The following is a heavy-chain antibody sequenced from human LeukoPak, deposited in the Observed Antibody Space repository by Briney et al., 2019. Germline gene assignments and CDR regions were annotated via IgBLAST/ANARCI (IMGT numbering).Heavy chain of an antibody. CDR3: AKANGWYGRGYFDL. J-gene: IGHJ2*01. CDR2: IYSDGRT. D-gene: IGHD6-19*01. V-gene: IGHV3-53*01. CDR1: GGFYSNDY. Sequence: PSETLSLTCAVTGGFYSNDYWCSWVRQPPGKGLEWVSVIYSDGRTYYADSVKGRFTISRDNSKNTLYFEANSLRAEDTAVYYCAKANGWYGRGYFDLWGRGTLVSVSS.